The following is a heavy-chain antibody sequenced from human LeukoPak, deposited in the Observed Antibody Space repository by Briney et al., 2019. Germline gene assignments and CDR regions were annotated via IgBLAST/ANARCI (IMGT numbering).Heavy chain of an antibody. CDR3: ARGDGYKLVDY. CDR2: IWYDGSYK. J-gene: IGHJ4*02. D-gene: IGHD5-24*01. Sequence: GGSLRLSCAASGFTFSSYGMHWVRQAPGKGLEWVAVIWYDGSYKYYANSVKGRFSISRDNSRNTVDLQMNSLRAEDTAMYYCARGDGYKLVDYWGQGTLVTVSS. CDR1: GFTFSSYG. V-gene: IGHV3-33*01.